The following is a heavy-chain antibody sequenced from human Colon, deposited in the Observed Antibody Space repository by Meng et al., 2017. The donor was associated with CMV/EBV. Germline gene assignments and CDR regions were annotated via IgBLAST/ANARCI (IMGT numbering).Heavy chain of an antibody. CDR3: ARHSGSFHRDYYRGMDV. Sequence: GESLKISCKGSGDSFTNNWIAWVRQMPGKGLEWMGVIYPDDSDTRYSPSFQGQVTTSADKSISTAYLQWSSLKASDTAMYYCARHSGSFHRDYYRGMDVWGQGTTVTVSS. CDR2: IYPDDSDT. J-gene: IGHJ6*02. V-gene: IGHV5-51*01. CDR1: GDSFTNNW. D-gene: IGHD1-26*01.